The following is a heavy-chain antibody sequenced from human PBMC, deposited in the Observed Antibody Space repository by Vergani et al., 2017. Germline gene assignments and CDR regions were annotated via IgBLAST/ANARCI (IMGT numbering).Heavy chain of an antibody. CDR1: GGSISSYY. V-gene: IGHV4-34*01. CDR3: AVGDGYNQKGRWFDP. D-gene: IGHD5-24*01. J-gene: IGHJ5*02. CDR2: INHSGST. Sequence: QVQLQESGPGLVKPSETLSLTCTVSGGSISSYYWSWIRQPPGKGLEWIGEINHSGSTNYNPSLKSRVTISVDTSKNQFSLKLSSVTAADTAVYYCAVGDGYNQKGRWFDPWGQGTLVTVSS.